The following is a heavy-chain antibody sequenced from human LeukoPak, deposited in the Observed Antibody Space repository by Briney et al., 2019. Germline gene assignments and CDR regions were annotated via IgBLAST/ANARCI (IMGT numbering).Heavy chain of an antibody. CDR1: GFTFSSYW. CDR2: ISYDGSNK. Sequence: PGGSLRLSCAASGFTFSSYWMSWVRQAPGKGLEWVAVISYDGSNKYYADSVKGRFTISRDNSKNTLYLQMNSLRAEDTAVYYCARELGTGAFDIWGQGTMVTVSS. V-gene: IGHV3-30*03. CDR3: ARELGTGAFDI. J-gene: IGHJ3*02. D-gene: IGHD2-8*02.